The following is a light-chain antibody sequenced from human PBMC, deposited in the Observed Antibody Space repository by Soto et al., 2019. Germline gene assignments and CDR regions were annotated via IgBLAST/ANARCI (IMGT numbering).Light chain of an antibody. V-gene: IGKV3-15*01. CDR3: QQYHYWPIT. CDR1: QSVGSS. CDR2: GAS. J-gene: IGKJ5*01. Sequence: EIVMTPSPATLSASPGERVTLSCRASQSVGSSVAWYQQKPGQAPRLILYGASTRATGFPARFSGSGSGTEFTLTISSLQSEDFAVYLCQQYHYWPITFGQGTRLEIK.